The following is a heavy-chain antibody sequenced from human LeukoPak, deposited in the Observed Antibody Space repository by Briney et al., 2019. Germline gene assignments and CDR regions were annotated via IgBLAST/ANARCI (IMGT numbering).Heavy chain of an antibody. CDR3: TRGNYDILTGYYLHFDS. V-gene: IGHV4-59*05. CDR2: IYYSGST. Sequence: PSETLSLTCTVSGGSFSTYYWSWIRQPAGKGLEWIGSIYYSGSTYYNPSLKSRVTISVDTSKNQFSLKLSSVTAADAAVYYCTRGNYDILTGYYLHFDSWGQGTLVTVSS. CDR1: GGSFSTYY. J-gene: IGHJ4*02. D-gene: IGHD3-9*01.